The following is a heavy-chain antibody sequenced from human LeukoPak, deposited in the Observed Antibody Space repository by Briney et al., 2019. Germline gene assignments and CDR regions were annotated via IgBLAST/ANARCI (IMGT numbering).Heavy chain of an antibody. CDR2: ISYDGSNK. V-gene: IGHV3-30-3*01. CDR1: GFTFSSYV. Sequence: GGSLRLSCAASGFTFSSYVMHWVRQVPGKGLEGVAVISYDGSNKYYADSVKGRFTISRDNSKNTLYLQMNSLRAEDTAVYYCARLGEKADFDYWGQGTLVTVSS. J-gene: IGHJ4*02. CDR3: ARLGEKADFDY. D-gene: IGHD3-16*01.